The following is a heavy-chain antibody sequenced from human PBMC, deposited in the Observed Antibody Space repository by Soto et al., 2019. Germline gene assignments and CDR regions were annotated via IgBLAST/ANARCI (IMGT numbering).Heavy chain of an antibody. CDR3: ARGTSGYYFG. CDR2: IFYNGNT. Sequence: VQLQESGPGLMKPSETLSLTCTVSGGSIDYYYWTWIRQPPGKRLEWIGSIFYNGNTNYNPSLKXXVXILXDTSNNQFSLKLSSVTAADTALYYCARGTSGYYFGWGQGALVTVSS. J-gene: IGHJ4*02. D-gene: IGHD3-22*01. CDR1: GGSIDYYY. V-gene: IGHV4-59*01.